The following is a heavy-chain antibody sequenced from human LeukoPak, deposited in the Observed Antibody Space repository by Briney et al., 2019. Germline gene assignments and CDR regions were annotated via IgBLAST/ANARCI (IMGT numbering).Heavy chain of an antibody. J-gene: IGHJ4*02. CDR2: ISSSSSYI. CDR1: GFTFSSYS. V-gene: IGHV3-21*01. CDR3: ARDLQTVVTPL. D-gene: IGHD4-23*01. Sequence: GGSLRLSCAASGFTFSSYSLNWVRQAPGKGLEWVSSISSSSSYIHYADSVKGRFTISRDNAKNSLYLQMNSLRAEDTAVYYCARDLQTVVTPLWGQGTLVTVSS.